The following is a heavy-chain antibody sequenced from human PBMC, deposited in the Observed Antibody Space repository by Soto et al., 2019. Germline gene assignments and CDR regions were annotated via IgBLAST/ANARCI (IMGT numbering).Heavy chain of an antibody. V-gene: IGHV3-7*03. J-gene: IGHJ6*02. CDR2: IKQDGSEI. CDR3: AGNWREDYYGMDV. CDR1: GFTLNNYF. Sequence: GGSLRLSCAASGFTLNNYFMSWVRQAPGKGLEWVANIKQDGSEIYYVDSVKGRFTISRDNAKNSLYLQMSGLRAEDTAVYYCAGNWREDYYGMDVWGQGTTVTVSS. D-gene: IGHD1-26*01.